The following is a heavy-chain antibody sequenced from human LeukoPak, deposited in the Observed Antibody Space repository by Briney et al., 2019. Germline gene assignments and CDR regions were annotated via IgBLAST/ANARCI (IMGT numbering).Heavy chain of an antibody. CDR2: IYYSGST. V-gene: IGHV4-59*01. CDR1: GXSISSYY. J-gene: IGHJ4*02. D-gene: IGHD5-12*01. Sequence: SETLSLTCTVSGXSISSYYWSWIRQPPGKGLEWIGNIYYSGSTNYNPSLKSRVTISVDTSKNQFSLELRSVTAADTAVYYCPRVKRSGYEYYFDYWGQGTLVTVSS. CDR3: PRVKRSGYEYYFDY.